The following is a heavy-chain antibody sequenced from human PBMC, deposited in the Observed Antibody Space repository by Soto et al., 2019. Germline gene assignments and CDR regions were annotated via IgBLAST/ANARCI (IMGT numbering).Heavy chain of an antibody. V-gene: IGHV3-33*01. CDR2: IWYDGSNK. J-gene: IGHJ4*02. D-gene: IGHD3-16*01. CDR1: GFTFSSYG. Sequence: QVQLVESGGGVVQPGRSLRLSCAASGFTFSSYGMHWVRQAPGKGLEWVAVIWYDGSNKYYTDSVKGRFTISRDNSRNTLYLQMNSLSAEDTAVYYCARGLITSTHRGIVYWGQGTLVTVSS. CDR3: ARGLITSTHRGIVY.